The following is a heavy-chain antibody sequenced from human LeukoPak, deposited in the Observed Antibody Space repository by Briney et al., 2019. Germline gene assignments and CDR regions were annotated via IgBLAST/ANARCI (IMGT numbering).Heavy chain of an antibody. CDR1: GFTFSNYW. CDR3: ARQVAGLDY. Sequence: GGSLRLSCAASGFTFSNYWMHWVRQAPGKGLEWVAFISFDGSNKYYADSVRGRFTISRDNSKNTLYPQMNSLRAEDTAVYYCARQVAGLDYWGQGTLVTVSS. D-gene: IGHD6-19*01. J-gene: IGHJ4*02. V-gene: IGHV3-30-3*01. CDR2: ISFDGSNK.